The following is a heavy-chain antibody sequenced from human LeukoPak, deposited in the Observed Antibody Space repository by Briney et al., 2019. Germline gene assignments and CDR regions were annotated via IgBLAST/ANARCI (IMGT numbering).Heavy chain of an antibody. CDR2: IYTSGST. CDR1: GDSISSLY. Sequence: SETLSLPCTVSGDSISSLYWIWIRKPAGEGLECIGRIYTSGSTNDNPSPKNPVTMSVGTSKNQFTLRLSPLTAADTAGDYCARDERDYGVLVFHLWGRGTLVTVSS. CDR3: ARDERDYGVLVFHL. D-gene: IGHD4-17*01. V-gene: IGHV4-4*07. J-gene: IGHJ2*01.